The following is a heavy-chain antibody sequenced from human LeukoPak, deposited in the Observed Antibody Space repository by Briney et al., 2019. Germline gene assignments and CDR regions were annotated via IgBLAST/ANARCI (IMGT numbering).Heavy chain of an antibody. CDR3: AREIDRYCSSTSCSYFDY. Sequence: SETLSLTCTVSGGSVSSGSYYWSWIRQPPGKGLEWLGYIYYSGSANYNPSLKSRVTISVDTSKNQFSLKLSSVTAADTAVYYCAREIDRYCSSTSCSYFDYWGQGTLVTVSS. V-gene: IGHV4-61*01. CDR1: GGSVSSGSYY. D-gene: IGHD2-2*01. CDR2: IYYSGSA. J-gene: IGHJ4*02.